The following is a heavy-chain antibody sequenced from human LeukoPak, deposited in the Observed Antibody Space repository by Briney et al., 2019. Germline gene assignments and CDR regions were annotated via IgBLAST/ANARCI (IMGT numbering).Heavy chain of an antibody. V-gene: IGHV3-23*01. J-gene: IGHJ4*02. CDR1: GFTFSSYA. CDR2: ISGSGGST. D-gene: IGHD3-3*01. Sequence: GGSLRLSCAAAGFTFSSYAMNWVRQAPGKGLEWVSVISGSGGSTYYADSVKGRFTISRDNSKNTLFLQMNSLRAEDTAVYYCAKPEYYDFWSGTGYYFDYWGQGTLVTVSS. CDR3: AKPEYYDFWSGTGYYFDY.